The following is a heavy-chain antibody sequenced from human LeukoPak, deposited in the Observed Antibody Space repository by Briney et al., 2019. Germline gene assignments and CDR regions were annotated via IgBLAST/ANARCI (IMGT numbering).Heavy chain of an antibody. CDR3: ARDHGMDV. J-gene: IGHJ6*02. CDR1: GFTFSSYA. Sequence: GRSLRLSCAASGFTFSSYAMHWVRQAPGKGLEWVAVISYDGSNKYYXDSVKGRFTISRDNSKNTLYLQMNSLRAEDTAVYYCARDHGMDVWGQGTTVTVSS. V-gene: IGHV3-30-3*01. CDR2: ISYDGSNK.